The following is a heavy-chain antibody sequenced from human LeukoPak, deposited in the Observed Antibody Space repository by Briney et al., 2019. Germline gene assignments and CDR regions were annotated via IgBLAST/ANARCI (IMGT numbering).Heavy chain of an antibody. D-gene: IGHD3-22*01. CDR2: IWYDGSNK. CDR1: GFTFSSYG. J-gene: IGHJ4*02. CDR3: ARDRYYYDSSGWFYFDY. V-gene: IGHV3-33*01. Sequence: GGSLRLSCAASGFTFSSYGMHWVRQAPGKGLEGVAVIWYDGSNKYYADSVKGRFTISRDNSKNTLYLQMNSLRAEDTAVYYCARDRYYYDSSGWFYFDYWGQGTLVTVSS.